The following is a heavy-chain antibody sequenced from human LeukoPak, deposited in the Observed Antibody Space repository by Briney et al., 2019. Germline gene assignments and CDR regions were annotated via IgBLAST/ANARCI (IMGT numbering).Heavy chain of an antibody. D-gene: IGHD3-22*01. CDR1: GFTFSDYY. CDR2: ISSSSSYT. CDR3: ASGNGRDYYDSSGYSFDY. J-gene: IGHJ4*02. V-gene: IGHV3-11*03. Sequence: GGSLRLSCAASGFTFSDYYMSWTRQAPGKGLEWVSYISSSSSYTNYADSVKGRFTISRDNAKNSLYLQMNSLRAEDTAVYYCASGNGRDYYDSSGYSFDYWGQGTLVTVSS.